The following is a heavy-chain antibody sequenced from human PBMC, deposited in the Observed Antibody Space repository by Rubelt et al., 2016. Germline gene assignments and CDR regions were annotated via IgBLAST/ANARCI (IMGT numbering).Heavy chain of an antibody. CDR1: GYTFTSYG. CDR3: ARDTRYSSSSNFDY. V-gene: IGHV1-18*01. D-gene: IGHD6-13*01. J-gene: IGHJ4*02. CDR2: ISAYNGNT. Sequence: QVQLVQSGAEVKKPGASVKVSCKASGYTFTSYGISWVRQAPGQGLEWMGWISAYNGNTNYAQKLQGQGPMTTDTSTSTAYMELRSVRSDDTAVYYCARDTRYSSSSNFDYWGQGTLVTVSS.